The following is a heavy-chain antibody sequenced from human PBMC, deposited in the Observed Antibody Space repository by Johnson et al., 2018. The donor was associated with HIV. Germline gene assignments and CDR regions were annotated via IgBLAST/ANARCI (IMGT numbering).Heavy chain of an antibody. CDR1: GFTVSSNY. V-gene: IGHV3-66*04. CDR3: ARQVYCSSTSCSSAFDI. CDR2: IYGGGSGGST. J-gene: IGHJ3*02. D-gene: IGHD2-2*01. Sequence: VHLVESGGGLVQPGGSLRLSCAASGFTVSSNYKSWVRQAPGKGLEWVSVIYGGGSGGSTYYVDSVKGRFTISRDNSKNTLYLQMKSLRAGDTAVYYCARQVYCSSTSCSSAFDIWGQGTVVTVSS.